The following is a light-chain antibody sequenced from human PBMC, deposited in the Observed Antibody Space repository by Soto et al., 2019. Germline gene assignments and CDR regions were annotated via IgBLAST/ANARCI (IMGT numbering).Light chain of an antibody. V-gene: IGKV3-11*01. Sequence: EIVLTQSPGTLSLSPGERATLSCRASQSVHNNYLAWYQQKPGQAPRLLIYDASNRATGIPARFSGSGSGTDFTLTISSLEPEDFAVYYRQQRSNWPITFGQGTRLEIK. CDR3: QQRSNWPIT. J-gene: IGKJ5*01. CDR2: DAS. CDR1: QSVHNNY.